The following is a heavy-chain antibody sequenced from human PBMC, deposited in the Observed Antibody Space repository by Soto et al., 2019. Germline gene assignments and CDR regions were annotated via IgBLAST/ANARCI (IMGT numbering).Heavy chain of an antibody. Sequence: GGSLRLSCAASGFTVSSIYMSWVRQAPGKGLEWVSVIYSGGSTYYADSVKGRFTISRDNSKNTLYLQMNSLRAEDTAVYYCARDRHYDILTGYYSDYWGQGTLVTVSS. CDR3: ARDRHYDILTGYYSDY. D-gene: IGHD3-9*01. J-gene: IGHJ4*02. CDR1: GFTVSSIY. V-gene: IGHV3-66*01. CDR2: IYSGGST.